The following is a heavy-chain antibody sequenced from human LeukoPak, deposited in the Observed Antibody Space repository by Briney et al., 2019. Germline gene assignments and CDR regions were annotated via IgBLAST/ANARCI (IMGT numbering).Heavy chain of an antibody. V-gene: IGHV1-18*01. Sequence: ASVKVSCKASGYPFTSYGISWVRQAPGQGLEWMGWISAYNGNTKYAQKLQDRVTMTTDTATTTAYMELRSLRSDDTAVYYCARGIYSYSYAFDMWGQGTMVTVSS. D-gene: IGHD5-18*01. CDR2: ISAYNGNT. J-gene: IGHJ3*02. CDR3: ARGIYSYSYAFDM. CDR1: GYPFTSYG.